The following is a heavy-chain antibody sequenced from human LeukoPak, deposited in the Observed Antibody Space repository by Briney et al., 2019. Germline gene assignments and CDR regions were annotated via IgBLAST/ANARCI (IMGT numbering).Heavy chain of an antibody. Sequence: ASVKVSCRASGFTFTSYAIHWVRQAPGQGLQWIGRITPGDYTNYPQNFQGRVAISWDTSITTAYMDLSRLTSDDTAVYYCARDRYGDGFAHLDYWGQGALVTVSS. CDR2: ITPGDYT. V-gene: IGHV1-2*06. CDR1: GFTFTSYA. D-gene: IGHD5-24*01. J-gene: IGHJ4*02. CDR3: ARDRYGDGFAHLDY.